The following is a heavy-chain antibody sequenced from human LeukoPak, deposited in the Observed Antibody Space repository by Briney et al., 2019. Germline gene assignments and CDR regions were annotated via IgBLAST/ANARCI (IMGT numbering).Heavy chain of an antibody. J-gene: IGHJ6*03. CDR2: IKQDGSEK. V-gene: IGHV3-7*01. CDR3: ARDQSSWYGYYYYYYMDV. D-gene: IGHD6-13*01. CDR1: GFTFSSYW. Sequence: GGSLRLSCAASGFTFSSYWMSWVRQAPGKGLEWVANIKQDGSEKYYVDSVKGRFTISRDNAKNSLYLQMNSLRAEDTAVYYCARDQSSWYGYYYYYYMDVWGKGATVTVSS.